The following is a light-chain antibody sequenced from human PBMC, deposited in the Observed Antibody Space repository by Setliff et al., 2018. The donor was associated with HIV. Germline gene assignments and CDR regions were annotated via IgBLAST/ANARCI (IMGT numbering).Light chain of an antibody. J-gene: IGLJ1*01. Sequence: QSALAQPRSVSGSPGQSVTISCTGTSSDVGGYNYVSWYQQHPGKAPKLMIYDVSTRPSGVPDRFPGSKSGNTASLTISGLQAEDEADYYCYSYAGIYTLRVFGTGTKVTVL. V-gene: IGLV2-11*01. CDR3: YSYAGIYTLRV. CDR2: DVS. CDR1: SSDVGGYNY.